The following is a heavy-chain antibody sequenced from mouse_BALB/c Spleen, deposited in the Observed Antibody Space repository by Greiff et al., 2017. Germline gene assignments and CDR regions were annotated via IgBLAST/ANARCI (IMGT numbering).Heavy chain of an antibody. CDR3: ARTYYGSSFDY. CDR1: GFNIKDTY. J-gene: IGHJ2*01. V-gene: IGHV14-3*02. D-gene: IGHD1-1*01. CDR2: IDPANGNT. Sequence: VQLQQSGAELVKPGASVTLSCTASGFNIKDTYMHWVKQRPEQGLEWIGRIDPANGNTKYDPKFQGKATITADTSSNTAYLQLSSLTSEDTAVYYCARTYYGSSFDYWGQGTTLTVSA.